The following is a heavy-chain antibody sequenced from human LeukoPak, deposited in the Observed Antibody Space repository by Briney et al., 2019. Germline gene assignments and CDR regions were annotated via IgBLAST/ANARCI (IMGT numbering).Heavy chain of an antibody. V-gene: IGHV1-8*01. CDR3: VTSSLSRQIYFDWLYWVDPRDDPREYGMDV. CDR1: GYTFTSYD. CDR2: MNPNSGNI. D-gene: IGHD3-9*01. Sequence: ASVKVSCKASGYTFTSYDINWVRQATGQGLEWMGWMNPNSGNIGYAQKFQGRVTMTRNTSISTAYMELSSLRSEDTAVYYCVTSSLSRQIYFDWLYWVDPRDDPREYGMDVWGQGTTVTVSS. J-gene: IGHJ6*02.